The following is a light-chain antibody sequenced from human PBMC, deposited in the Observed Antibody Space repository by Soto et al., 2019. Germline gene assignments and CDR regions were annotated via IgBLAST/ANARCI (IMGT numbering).Light chain of an antibody. CDR3: AAWDDRLNGPSYV. Sequence: QSVLTQPPSVSGTPGQTVTISCSGSTSNIGGNPVNWYQQPPGTAPRLLISTNNQRPSGVPDRFSGSRSGTSASLAISGLQSEDEADYYCAAWDDRLNGPSYVFGTGTKVTVL. V-gene: IGLV1-44*01. CDR1: TSNIGGNP. J-gene: IGLJ1*01. CDR2: TNN.